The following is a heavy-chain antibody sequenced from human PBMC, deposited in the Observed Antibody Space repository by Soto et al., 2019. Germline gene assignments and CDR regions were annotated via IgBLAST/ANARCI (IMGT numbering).Heavy chain of an antibody. D-gene: IGHD2-2*01. Sequence: PGESLKISCKGSGYSFTSYLIGWVRQMPGKGLEWMGIIYPGDSDTRYSPSFQGQVTISRDNSKNSLYLQMNSLRSEDTALYYCAKERAVVAPETINYFGMDVWGQGTTVTVSS. V-gene: IGHV5-51*01. CDR2: IYPGDSDT. CDR1: GYSFTSYL. CDR3: AKERAVVAPETINYFGMDV. J-gene: IGHJ6*02.